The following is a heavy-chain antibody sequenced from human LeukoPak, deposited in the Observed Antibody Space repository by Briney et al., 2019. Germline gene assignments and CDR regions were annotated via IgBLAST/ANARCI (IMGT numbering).Heavy chain of an antibody. CDR1: GGSISSSSYY. J-gene: IGHJ3*02. V-gene: IGHV4-31*03. Sequence: PSETLSLTCTVSGGSISSSSYYWGWIRQPPGKGLEWIGYIYYSGSTYYNPSLKSRVTISVDTSKNQFSLKLSSVTAADTAVYYCATFPPRGAFDIWGQGTMVTVSS. D-gene: IGHD2/OR15-2a*01. CDR3: ATFPPRGAFDI. CDR2: IYYSGST.